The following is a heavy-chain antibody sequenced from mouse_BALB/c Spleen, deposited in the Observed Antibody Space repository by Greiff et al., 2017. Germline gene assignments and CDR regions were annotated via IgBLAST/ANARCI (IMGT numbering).Heavy chain of an antibody. CDR2: INSNGGST. CDR1: GFTFSSYG. J-gene: IGHJ4*01. D-gene: IGHD2-3*01. CDR3: ARGLYDGYYDYYAMDY. Sequence: EVMLVESGGGLVQPGGSLRLSCAASGFTFSSYGMSWVRQTPDKRLELVATINSNGGSTYYPDSVKGRFTISRDNAKNTLYLQMSSLKSEDTAMYYCARGLYDGYYDYYAMDYWGQGTSVTVSS. V-gene: IGHV5-6-3*01.